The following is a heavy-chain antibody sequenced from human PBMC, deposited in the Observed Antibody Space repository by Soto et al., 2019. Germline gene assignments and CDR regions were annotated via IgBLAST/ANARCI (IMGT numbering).Heavy chain of an antibody. D-gene: IGHD3-3*01. CDR3: ARTYYDFWSGYSLGGYYYYYYMDV. J-gene: IGHJ6*03. V-gene: IGHV4-59*01. Sequence: SETLSLTCTVSGGSISSYYWSWIRQPPGKGLEWIGYIYYSGSTNYNPSIKSRVTISVDTSKNQFSLKLSSVTAADTAVYYCARTYYDFWSGYSLGGYYYYYYMDVWGKGTTVTVSS. CDR1: GGSISSYY. CDR2: IYYSGST.